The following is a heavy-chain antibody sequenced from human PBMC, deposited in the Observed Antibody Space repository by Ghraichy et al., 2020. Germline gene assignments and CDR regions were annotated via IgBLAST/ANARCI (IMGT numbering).Heavy chain of an antibody. CDR1: GFTFSSYA. V-gene: IGHV3-23*01. CDR3: AKAAQYQLLYPYLRVGMDV. J-gene: IGHJ6*02. CDR2: IIGSGGST. Sequence: GESLNISCAASGFTFSSYAMSWVRQAPGKGLEWVSAIIGSGGSTYYADSVKGRFTISRDNSKNTLYLQMNSLRAEDTAVYYCAKAAQYQLLYPYLRVGMDVWGQGTTVTVSS. D-gene: IGHD2-2*02.